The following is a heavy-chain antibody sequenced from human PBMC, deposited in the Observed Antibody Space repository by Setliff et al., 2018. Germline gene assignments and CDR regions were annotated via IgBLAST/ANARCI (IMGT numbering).Heavy chain of an antibody. V-gene: IGHV4-39*07. CDR1: GGSISTTDYY. D-gene: IGHD3-22*01. CDR3: ARYDSSGYSENYYFDY. J-gene: IGHJ4*02. Sequence: PSETLSLTCTVSGGSISTTDYYWGWIRQPPGKGLEWIGCVYYSGNTYYSPSLKSRVTMFVDTSKNQFSLMFYSVTAADTAIYYCARYDSSGYSENYYFDYWGQGTLVTVSS. CDR2: VYYSGNT.